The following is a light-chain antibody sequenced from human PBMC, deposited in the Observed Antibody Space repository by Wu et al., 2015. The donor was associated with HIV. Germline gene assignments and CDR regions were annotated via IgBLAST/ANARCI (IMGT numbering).Light chain of an antibody. V-gene: IGKV3-20*01. CDR1: QSVRSSH. Sequence: EIVLTQSPGTLSLSPGEGATLSCRASQSVRSSHLAWYQQKPGQAPRLIIYAASTRATGIPDRFSGSGSGTGFTLTISRLEPEDFAVFYCQQYGTSPSTFGQGTMLELK. CDR3: QQYGTSPST. J-gene: IGKJ2*01. CDR2: AAS.